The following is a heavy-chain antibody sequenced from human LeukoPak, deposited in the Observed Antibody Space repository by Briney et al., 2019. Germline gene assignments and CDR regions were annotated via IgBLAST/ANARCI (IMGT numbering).Heavy chain of an antibody. J-gene: IGHJ5*02. D-gene: IGHD6-19*01. CDR3: MRCAGAGGGDWFDP. CDR2: LNSNTGNT. Sequence: ASAKVSCKASRYTFTSHDINWVRQATRPELKWMGWLNSNTGNTGYATKLQARVNMTSDTSISTAYMELGSLRSGDTAVYYCMRCAGAGGGDWFDPWGQGTLVTVSS. V-gene: IGHV1-8*01. CDR1: RYTFTSHD.